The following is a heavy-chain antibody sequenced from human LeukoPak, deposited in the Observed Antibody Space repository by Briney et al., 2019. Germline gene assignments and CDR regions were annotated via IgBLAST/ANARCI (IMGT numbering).Heavy chain of an antibody. CDR1: GFTFSSYA. Sequence: GASLKLSCAASGFTFSSYAMSWVRQAPGKGLEWVSAISGSGGSTYYADSVKGRFTISRDNSKNTLYLQMNSLRAEDTAVYYCAKYSSSWYVAAFDYWGQGTLVTVSS. J-gene: IGHJ4*02. CDR2: ISGSGGST. CDR3: AKYSSSWYVAAFDY. V-gene: IGHV3-23*01. D-gene: IGHD6-13*01.